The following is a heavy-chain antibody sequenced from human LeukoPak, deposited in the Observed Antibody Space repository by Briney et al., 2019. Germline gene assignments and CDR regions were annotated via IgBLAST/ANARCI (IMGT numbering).Heavy chain of an antibody. CDR3: ARNPTIAEAGYWFDP. CDR2: ISGSGGST. CDR1: GFTFSSYA. V-gene: IGHV3-23*01. D-gene: IGHD6-13*01. J-gene: IGHJ5*02. Sequence: GGSLRLSCAASGFTFSSYAMSWVRQAPGKGLEWVSAISGSGGSTYYADSVKGRFTISRDNSKNTLYLQMNSLRAEDTAVYYCARNPTIAEAGYWFDPWGQGTLVTVSS.